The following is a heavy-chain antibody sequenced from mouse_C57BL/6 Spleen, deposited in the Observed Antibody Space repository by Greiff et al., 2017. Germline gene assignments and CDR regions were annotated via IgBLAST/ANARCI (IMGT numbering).Heavy chain of an antibody. D-gene: IGHD1-1*01. Sequence: QVHVKQSGAELVKPGASVKISCKASGYTFTDYYINWVKQRPGQGLEWIGKIGPGSGGTYYNEKFKGKATLTADKSSSTAYMQLSSLTSEDSAVYFCARRTTVVATRYFDVWGTGTTVTVSS. CDR1: GYTFTDYY. CDR3: ARRTTVVATRYFDV. V-gene: IGHV1-77*01. J-gene: IGHJ1*03. CDR2: IGPGSGGT.